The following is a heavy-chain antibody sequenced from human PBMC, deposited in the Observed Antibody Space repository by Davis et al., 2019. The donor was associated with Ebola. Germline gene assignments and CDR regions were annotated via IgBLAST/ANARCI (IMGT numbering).Heavy chain of an antibody. CDR3: ASPRFLEWFSYGMDV. D-gene: IGHD3-3*01. Sequence: GESLKISCAASGFTFSIYGIHWVRQAPGKGLEWVSYISSSSSTIYYADSVKGRFTISSDNAKNSLYLQMNSLRDEDTAVYYCASPRFLEWFSYGMDVWGKGTTVTVSS. CDR1: GFTFSIYG. CDR2: ISSSSSTI. V-gene: IGHV3-48*02. J-gene: IGHJ6*04.